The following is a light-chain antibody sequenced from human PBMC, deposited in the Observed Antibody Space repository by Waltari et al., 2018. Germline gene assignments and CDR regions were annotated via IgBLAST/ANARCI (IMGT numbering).Light chain of an antibody. CDR1: QSVSTY. J-gene: IGKJ4*01. V-gene: IGKV3-11*01. Sequence: EIVLTQSPATLSLSPGERATLSCRARQSVSTYLAWYQQRPCQPPRLPIYDSSSRATGIPARFSGSGSETDFTLTISSLEPEDFAVYYCQQRYKWPLTFGGGSKVEI. CDR2: DSS. CDR3: QQRYKWPLT.